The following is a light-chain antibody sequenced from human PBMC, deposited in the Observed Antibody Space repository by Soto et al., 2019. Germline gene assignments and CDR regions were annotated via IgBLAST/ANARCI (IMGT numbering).Light chain of an antibody. CDR1: QTISDN. J-gene: IGKJ2*01. V-gene: IGKV1-39*01. Sequence: DIQITQSPSSLSASIGDRVTITCRASQTISDNLNWYQQKPGKAPKVLIYGASSLQSGVPSRFSGSASGTDFTLTIIGLQPEDSATYYCQQSYITPYTFGQGTKLEIQ. CDR2: GAS. CDR3: QQSYITPYT.